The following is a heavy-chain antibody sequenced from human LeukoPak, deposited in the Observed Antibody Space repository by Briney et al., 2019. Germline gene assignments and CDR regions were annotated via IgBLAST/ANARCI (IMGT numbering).Heavy chain of an antibody. V-gene: IGHV3-23*01. D-gene: IGHD3-22*01. CDR3: AKHADGSGRPRAGFDH. CDR2: ISGSGGST. Sequence: GGSLRLSCAASGFTSNYAMTWARQPPGKGLEWVSAISGSGGSTYYADSVKGRFTISKDNSKNTLYLLMSSLRPEDTAVYYCAKHADGSGRPRAGFDHWGQGTLVTVSS. CDR1: GFTSNYA. J-gene: IGHJ4*02.